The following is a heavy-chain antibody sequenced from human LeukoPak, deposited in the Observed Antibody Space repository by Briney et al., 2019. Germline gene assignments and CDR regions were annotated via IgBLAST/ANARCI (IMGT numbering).Heavy chain of an antibody. CDR2: ISWNSGSI. CDR3: AKDRGSITIFEGMDV. D-gene: IGHD3-3*01. J-gene: IGHJ6*02. V-gene: IGHV3-9*01. Sequence: PGGSLRLSCAASGFTFDDYAMHWVRQAPGKGLEWVSGISWNSGSIGYAESVKRRFTIPRDNAKNSLYLQMSSLRAEDTALYYCAKDRGSITIFEGMDVWGQGTTVTVSS. CDR1: GFTFDDYA.